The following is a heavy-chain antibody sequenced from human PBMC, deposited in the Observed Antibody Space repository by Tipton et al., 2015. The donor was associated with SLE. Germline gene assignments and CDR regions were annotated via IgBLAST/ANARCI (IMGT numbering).Heavy chain of an antibody. V-gene: IGHV4-4*07. CDR3: ARGVRFTMIAY. D-gene: IGHD3-22*01. J-gene: IGHJ4*02. Sequence: TLSLTCTVSGGSISSSYWSWIRQPPGKGLEWIGRIYTSGSTNYNPPLKSRVTMSVDTSKNQFSLKLSSVTAADTAVYYCARGVRFTMIAYWGQGTLVTVSS. CDR1: GGSISSSY. CDR2: IYTSGST.